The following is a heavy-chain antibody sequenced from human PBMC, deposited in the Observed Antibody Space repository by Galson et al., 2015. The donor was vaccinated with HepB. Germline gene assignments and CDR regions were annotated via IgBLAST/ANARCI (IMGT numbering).Heavy chain of an antibody. J-gene: IGHJ4*02. D-gene: IGHD1-26*01. Sequence: QSGAEVKKPGESLKISRKASGYSFTSYWIGWVRQMPGKGLEWMGIFYPDDSETRYSPSVQGQVTISADKSTTIAYLQWSSLKASDTAMYYCARLSSTWGWEFDYWGQGTLVTVSS. CDR3: ARLSSTWGWEFDY. V-gene: IGHV5-51*01. CDR1: GYSFTSYW. CDR2: FYPDDSET.